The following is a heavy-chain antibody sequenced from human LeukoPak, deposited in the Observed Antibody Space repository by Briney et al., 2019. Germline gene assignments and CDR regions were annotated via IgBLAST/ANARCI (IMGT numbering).Heavy chain of an antibody. CDR3: ARGGSDY. CDR2: MNPNSGNT. Sequence: ASVKVSCKASGYTFTNYYMHWVRQAPGQGLEWMGWMNPNSGNTGYAQKFQGRVTMTRNTSISTAYMELSSLRSEDTAVYYCARGGSDYWGQGTLVTVSS. J-gene: IGHJ4*02. V-gene: IGHV1-8*01. CDR1: GYTFTNYY. D-gene: IGHD3-10*01.